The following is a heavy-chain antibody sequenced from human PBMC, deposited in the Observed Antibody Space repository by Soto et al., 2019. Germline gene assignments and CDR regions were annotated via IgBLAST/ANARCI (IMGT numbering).Heavy chain of an antibody. V-gene: IGHV3-30*18. CDR3: AKEYYYGSGSYYGLVGYMDV. D-gene: IGHD3-10*01. CDR2: ISYDGSNK. CDR1: GFTFSSYG. J-gene: IGHJ6*03. Sequence: QVQLVESGGGVVQPGRSLRLSCAASGFTFSSYGMHWVRQAPGKGLEWVAVISYDGSNKYYADSVKGRFTISRDNSKNTLYLQMNSLRAEDTAVYYCAKEYYYGSGSYYGLVGYMDVWGKGTTVTVSS.